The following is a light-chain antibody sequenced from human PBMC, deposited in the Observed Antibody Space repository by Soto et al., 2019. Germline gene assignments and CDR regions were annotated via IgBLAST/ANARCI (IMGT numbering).Light chain of an antibody. V-gene: IGKV1-5*01. Sequence: IQMTQSPSTLSASVGDRVTITCRASQSINKGVAWFQQKSGRAPKLLIYDAATLQSGVPSRFSGTGSGTDFSLTISSLQPEDFATYYCQQYNIRYTFGQGTRLDIK. CDR3: QQYNIRYT. CDR2: DAA. CDR1: QSINKG. J-gene: IGKJ2*01.